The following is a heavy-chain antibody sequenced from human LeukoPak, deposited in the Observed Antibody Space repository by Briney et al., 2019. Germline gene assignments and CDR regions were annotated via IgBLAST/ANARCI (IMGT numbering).Heavy chain of an antibody. CDR1: GFTFSGYW. CDR2: IKQDGSEK. J-gene: IGHJ4*02. Sequence: GGSLRLSCAASGFTFSGYWMSWVRQAPGKGLEWVANIKQDGSEKYYVDSVKGRFTISRDNAKNSLYLQMNSLRAEDTAVYYCARVRYFDWLLDYWGQGTLVTVSS. D-gene: IGHD3-9*01. V-gene: IGHV3-7*01. CDR3: ARVRYFDWLLDY.